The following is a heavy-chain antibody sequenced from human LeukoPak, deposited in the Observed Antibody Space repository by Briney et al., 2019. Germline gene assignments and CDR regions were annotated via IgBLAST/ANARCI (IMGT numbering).Heavy chain of an antibody. CDR1: GFTFSSYS. CDR3: ASDPLGYCSSTSCFP. J-gene: IGHJ3*01. V-gene: IGHV3-21*01. CDR2: ISSSSYI. Sequence: GGSLRLSCAASGFTFSSYSMNWVRQAPGKGLEWVSSISSSSYIYYADSVKGRFTISRDNAKNSLYLQMNSLRAEDTAVYYCASDPLGYCSSTSCFPWGQGTMVTVSS. D-gene: IGHD2-2*01.